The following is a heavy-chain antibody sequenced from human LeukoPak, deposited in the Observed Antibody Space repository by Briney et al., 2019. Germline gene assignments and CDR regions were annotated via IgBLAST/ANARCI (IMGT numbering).Heavy chain of an antibody. CDR2: INPNSGGT. J-gene: IGHJ4*02. V-gene: IGHV1-2*02. D-gene: IGHD2-2*02. CDR3: ARGYCSSTSGYTPNY. Sequence: ASVKVSCKACGYTFTGYYMHWVRQAPGQGLEWMGWINPNSGGTNYAQKFQGRVTMTRDTSISTAYMELSRLRSDDTAVYYCARGYCSSTSGYTPNYWGQGTLVTVSS. CDR1: GYTFTGYY.